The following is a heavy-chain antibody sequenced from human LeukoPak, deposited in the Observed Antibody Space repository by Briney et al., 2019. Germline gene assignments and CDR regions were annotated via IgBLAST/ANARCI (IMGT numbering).Heavy chain of an antibody. CDR3: VRDQGYCPTTSCYSAGGYFDY. J-gene: IGHJ4*02. Sequence: GRALRLSCAASGFIFNTYGMHWVRQAPSKGLERVAVRWSDGNNKDYADSVKGRFTISRDNYKNTLYLQMSSLRAEDRAVYYCVRDQGYCPTTSCYSAGGYFDYWGPGTLVTVSS. D-gene: IGHD2-2*02. CDR2: RWSDGNNK. CDR1: GFIFNTYG. V-gene: IGHV3-33*08.